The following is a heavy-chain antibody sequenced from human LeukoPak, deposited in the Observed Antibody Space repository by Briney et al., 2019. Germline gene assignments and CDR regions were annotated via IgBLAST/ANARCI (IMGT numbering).Heavy chain of an antibody. Sequence: KPSETLSLTCGVSGGSVTSTNWWTWVRQPPGKGLEWIGEVHLDGRTNYNPSLKSRVTMSVDTSKNHFTLKLSSVTVADTAVYYCARHQRPNYYDRSGPPDYWGQGTLVTVSS. CDR3: ARHQRPNYYDRSGPPDY. J-gene: IGHJ4*02. D-gene: IGHD3-22*01. V-gene: IGHV4-4*02. CDR1: GGSVTSTNW. CDR2: VHLDGRT.